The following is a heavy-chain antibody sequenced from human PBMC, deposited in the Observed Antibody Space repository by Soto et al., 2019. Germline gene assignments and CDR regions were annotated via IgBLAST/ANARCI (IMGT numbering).Heavy chain of an antibody. Sequence: PGGSLRLSCAASGFTFSSYSMNWVRQAPGKGLEWVSYISSSSSTIYYADSVKGRFTISRGNAKNSLYLQMNSLRDEDTAVYYCAREPTNSIAVAGSALGGFDPWGQGTLVTVSS. CDR1: GFTFSSYS. V-gene: IGHV3-48*02. J-gene: IGHJ5*02. CDR3: AREPTNSIAVAGSALGGFDP. D-gene: IGHD6-19*01. CDR2: ISSSSSTI.